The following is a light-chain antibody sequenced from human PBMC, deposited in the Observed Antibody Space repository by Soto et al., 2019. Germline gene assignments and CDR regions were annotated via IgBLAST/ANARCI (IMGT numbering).Light chain of an antibody. V-gene: IGKV1-5*03. J-gene: IGKJ1*01. CDR1: QSISSW. CDR2: KAS. CDR3: QQYNSYPT. Sequence: DIQMTQSPSTLSASVGDRVTITCRASQSISSWLAWYQQKPGKAPKLLIYKASTLESGVPSRFSGSGSGTEFTLTINSLQPDDFAIYYCQQYNSYPTFGQGTKVEIK.